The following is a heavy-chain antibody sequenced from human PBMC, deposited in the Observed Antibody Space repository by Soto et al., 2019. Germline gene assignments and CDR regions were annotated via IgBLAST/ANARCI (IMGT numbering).Heavy chain of an antibody. CDR1: GGTFSSYA. Sequence: QVQLVQSGAEVKKPGSSVKVSCKASGGTFSSYAISWVRQAPGQGLEWMGGIIPIFGTANYAQKFQGRVTITADKSTSTAYMELSSLRSEDTAVYYCAREGDGYNSVSYYYYGMYVWGQGTTVTVSS. J-gene: IGHJ6*02. D-gene: IGHD5-12*01. CDR2: IIPIFGTA. CDR3: AREGDGYNSVSYYYYGMYV. V-gene: IGHV1-69*06.